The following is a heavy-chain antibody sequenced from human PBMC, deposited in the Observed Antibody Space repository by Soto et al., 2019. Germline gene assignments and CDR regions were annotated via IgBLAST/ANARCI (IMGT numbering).Heavy chain of an antibody. CDR2: ISYDGSNK. J-gene: IGHJ3*02. D-gene: IGHD3-3*01. CDR1: GFTFSSYG. V-gene: IGHV3-30*18. Sequence: PGGSLRLSCAASGFTFSSYGMHWVRQAPGKGLEWVAVISYDGSNKYYADSGKGRFTISRDNSKNTLYLQMNSLRAEDTAVYYCAKDRGYYDFWSGYYTPDAFDIWGQGTMVTVSS. CDR3: AKDRGYYDFWSGYYTPDAFDI.